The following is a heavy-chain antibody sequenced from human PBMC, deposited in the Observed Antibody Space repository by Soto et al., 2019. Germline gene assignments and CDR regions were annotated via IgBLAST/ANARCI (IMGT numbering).Heavy chain of an antibody. CDR2: ISGSGGGT. CDR1: GFTFSSYA. V-gene: IGHV3-23*01. D-gene: IGHD2-8*01. Sequence: EVRLLESGGGLVQPGGSLRLSCAASGFTFSSYAMSWVRQAPGKGLAWVSAISGSGGGTYYADSVKGRFTISRDNSKNTLYLQKNSMRAEDTAVYYCAKDADGVYAVYNRFDPWGQGTLVTVSS. CDR3: AKDADGVYAVYNRFDP. J-gene: IGHJ5*02.